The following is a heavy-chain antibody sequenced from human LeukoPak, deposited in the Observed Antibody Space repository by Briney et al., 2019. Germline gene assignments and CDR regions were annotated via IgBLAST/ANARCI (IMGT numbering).Heavy chain of an antibody. V-gene: IGHV4-31*03. J-gene: IGHJ5*02. CDR3: ARSAGFGELGNWFDP. CDR1: GGSISGGDYY. D-gene: IGHD3-10*01. Sequence: TSEALSLTCTVSGGSISGGDYYWSWIRQHPGKGLAWIGYIYYSGSTYYNPSLKSRVTISVDTSKNQFSLKLSSVTAADTAVYYCARSAGFGELGNWFDPWGQGTLVTVSS. CDR2: IYYSGST.